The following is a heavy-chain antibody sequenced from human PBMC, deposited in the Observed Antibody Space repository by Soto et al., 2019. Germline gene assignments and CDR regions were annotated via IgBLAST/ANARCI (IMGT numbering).Heavy chain of an antibody. CDR3: AGYYYDSSGYWNAFDI. D-gene: IGHD3-22*01. V-gene: IGHV1-69*01. CDR2: IIPIFGTA. Sequence: QVQLVQSGAEVKKPGSSVKVSCKASGGTFSSYAISWVRQAPGQGLEWMGGIIPIFGTANYAQKLQGRVTITADESTSTAYMEMSSLRSEDTAVYYCAGYYYDSSGYWNAFDIWGQGTMVTVAS. CDR1: GGTFSSYA. J-gene: IGHJ3*02.